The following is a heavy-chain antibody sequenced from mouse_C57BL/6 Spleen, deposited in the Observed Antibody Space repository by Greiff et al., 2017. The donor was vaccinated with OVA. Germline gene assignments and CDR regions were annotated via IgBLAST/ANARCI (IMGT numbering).Heavy chain of an antibody. D-gene: IGHD4-1*01. J-gene: IGHJ1*03. V-gene: IGHV1-59*01. Sequence: VQLQQPGAELVRPGTSVKLSCKASGYTFTSYWMHWVKQRPGQGLEWIGVIDPSDSYTNYNQKFKGKATLTVDTSSSTAYMQLSSLTSEDSAVYYCARGGTGTAMWYFDVWGTGTTVTVSS. CDR3: ARGGTGTAMWYFDV. CDR1: GYTFTSYW. CDR2: IDPSDSYT.